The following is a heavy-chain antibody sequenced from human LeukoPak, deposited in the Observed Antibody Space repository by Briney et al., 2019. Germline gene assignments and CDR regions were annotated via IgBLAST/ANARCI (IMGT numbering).Heavy chain of an antibody. D-gene: IGHD3-10*01. CDR1: GYTFTSYG. CDR3: ARAPGYYYGSGSYSQLDY. V-gene: IGHV1-18*01. Sequence: ASVKVSCKASGYTFTSYGISWVRQAPGQGLEWMGWISAYNGNTNYAQKLQGRVTMTTDTSTSTAYMGLRSLRSDDTAVYYCARAPGYYYGSGSYSQLDYWGQGTLVTVSS. CDR2: ISAYNGNT. J-gene: IGHJ4*02.